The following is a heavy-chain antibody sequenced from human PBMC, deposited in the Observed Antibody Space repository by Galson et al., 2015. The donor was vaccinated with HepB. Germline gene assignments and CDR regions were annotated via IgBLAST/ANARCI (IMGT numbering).Heavy chain of an antibody. CDR2: ISSGSSSI. Sequence: SLRLSCAASGFTFSSYKMNWVRQAPGKGLEWVSYISSGSSSIYYADSVKGRFTISRDNAKNSLYLQMNSLRVEDTAVYYCARGRGKGFDYWGQGTLVTVSS. CDR3: ARGRGKGFDY. J-gene: IGHJ4*02. CDR1: GFTFSSYK. V-gene: IGHV3-48*04.